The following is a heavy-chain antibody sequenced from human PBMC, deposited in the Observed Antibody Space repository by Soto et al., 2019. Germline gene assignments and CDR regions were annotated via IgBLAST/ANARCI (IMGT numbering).Heavy chain of an antibody. D-gene: IGHD6-19*01. CDR2: IVPIFGTT. J-gene: IGHJ6*02. V-gene: IGHV1-69*12. Sequence: QVQLVQSGAEVKKPGSSVKVSCKVSGGTFSNYAIDWVRLAPEDGLEWMGGIVPIFGTTYYTQKFQGRATIIADDSTTTAYLEMSSLRSEDTAIYYCARVEAVAGLYNYHGLDVWGQGTAVTVSS. CDR3: ARVEAVAGLYNYHGLDV. CDR1: GGTFSNYA.